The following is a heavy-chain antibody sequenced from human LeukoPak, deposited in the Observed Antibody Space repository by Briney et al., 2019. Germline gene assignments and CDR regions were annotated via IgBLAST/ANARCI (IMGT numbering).Heavy chain of an antibody. J-gene: IGHJ4*02. CDR1: GGSISSYY. CDR3: ARDYGGKGDY. D-gene: IGHD4-23*01. V-gene: IGHV4-59*01. CDR2: VSYSGST. Sequence: PSETLSLTCIVSGGSISSYYWSWIRQPPGKGLEWIGYVSYSGSTNYNPSLKSRVTISADTSKNQFFLKLTSVTAADTAVYYCARDYGGKGDYWGQGTLVTVSS.